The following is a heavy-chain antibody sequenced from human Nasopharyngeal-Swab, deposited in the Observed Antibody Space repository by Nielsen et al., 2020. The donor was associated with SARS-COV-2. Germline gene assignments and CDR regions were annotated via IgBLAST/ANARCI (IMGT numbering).Heavy chain of an antibody. CDR3: ARDQSSGWYGALYYYYGMDV. CDR2: INAGNGNT. CDR1: GYTFTSYA. D-gene: IGHD6-19*01. V-gene: IGHV1-3*01. J-gene: IGHJ6*02. Sequence: ASVKVSCKASGYTFTSYAMHWVRQAPGQRLEWMGWINAGNGNTKYSQKFQGRVTITRDTSASTAYMELSSPRSEDTAVYYCARDQSSGWYGALYYYYGMDVWGQGTTVTVSS.